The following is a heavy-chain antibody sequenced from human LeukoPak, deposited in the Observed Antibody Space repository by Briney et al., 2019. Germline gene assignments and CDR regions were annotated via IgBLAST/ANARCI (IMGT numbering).Heavy chain of an antibody. D-gene: IGHD5-18*01. CDR3: AREDSDLDY. J-gene: IGHJ4*02. Sequence: GRSLRLSCAASGFTFSSYSMNWVRQAPGEGLEWVSSISSSSSYIFYADSVKGRFSISRDNAKNSLYLQMNSLRAEDTAVYYCAREDSDLDYWGQGTLGTVSS. CDR1: GFTFSSYS. CDR2: ISSSSSYI. V-gene: IGHV3-21*01.